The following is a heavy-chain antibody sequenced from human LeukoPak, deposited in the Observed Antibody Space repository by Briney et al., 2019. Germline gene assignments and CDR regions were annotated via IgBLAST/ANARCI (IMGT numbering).Heavy chain of an antibody. CDR1: GGSFSGYY. J-gene: IGHJ3*02. V-gene: IGHV4-59*10. CDR3: ARRRVTDSRDAFDI. CDR2: IYTSGST. D-gene: IGHD3-22*01. Sequence: KPSETLSLTCAVYGGSFSGYYWSWIRQPAGKGLEWIGRIYTSGSTNYNPSLKSRVTMSVDTSKNQFSLKLSSVTAADTAVYYCARRRVTDSRDAFDIWGQGTMVTVSS.